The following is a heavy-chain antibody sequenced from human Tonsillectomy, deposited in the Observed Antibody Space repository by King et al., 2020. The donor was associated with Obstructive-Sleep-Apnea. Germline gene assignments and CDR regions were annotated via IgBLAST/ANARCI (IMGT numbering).Heavy chain of an antibody. V-gene: IGHV3-9*01. D-gene: IGHD6-13*01. CDR1: GFTFVVYA. Sequence: VQLVESGGGLVQPGRSLRLSCAASGFTFVVYAWHWGRQAPGKGLDWVSVFVWDRGSIGYADSGKGRLTISRDNAKNSLYLQMNSLRTEDTALYYCAKGGYNSSWYWGQGTLVTVSS. CDR3: AKGGYNSSWY. CDR2: FVWDRGSI. J-gene: IGHJ4*02.